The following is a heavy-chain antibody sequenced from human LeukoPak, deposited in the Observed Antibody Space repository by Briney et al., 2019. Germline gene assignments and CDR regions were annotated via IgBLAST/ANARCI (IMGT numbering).Heavy chain of an antibody. CDR1: GFTFSSYG. D-gene: IGHD1-26*01. CDR3: ARRLSSRHD. J-gene: IGHJ4*02. CDR2: ISYDGSNK. V-gene: IGHV3-30*03. Sequence: GGSLRLSCAASGFTFSSYGMHWVRQAPGKGLEWVAVISYDGSNKYYADSVKGRFTISRDNSKNTLYLQMNSLRAEDTAVYYCARRLSSRHDWGQGTLVTVSS.